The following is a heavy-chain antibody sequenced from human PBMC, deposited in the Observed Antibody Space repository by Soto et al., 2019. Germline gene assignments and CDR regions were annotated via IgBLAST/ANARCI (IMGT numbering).Heavy chain of an antibody. CDR2: IIPIIGII. Sequence: SVKVSCKASGGTFSTYTITWVRQAPGQGLEWMGRIIPIIGIINYAQKFQGRVTISADKFTGTVYLELTTLTYEDTAVYYCEVTTGYWGQGTMVTVSS. J-gene: IGHJ4*02. CDR1: GGTFSTYT. V-gene: IGHV1-69*02. CDR3: EVTTGY. D-gene: IGHD4-17*01.